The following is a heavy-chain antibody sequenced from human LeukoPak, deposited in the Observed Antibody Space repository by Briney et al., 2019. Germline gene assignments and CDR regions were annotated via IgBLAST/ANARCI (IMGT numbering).Heavy chain of an antibody. CDR2: INSDGSNT. J-gene: IGHJ3*02. V-gene: IGHV3-74*01. CDR3: ARDLEDSSPFGAFDM. D-gene: IGHD3-22*01. CDR1: GFTFSSYW. Sequence: PGGSLRLSCAASGFTFSSYWMHWVRQAPGKGLVWVSRINSDGSNTNYADSVKGRFTISRDNAKNTLYLQMNSLRAEDTAVYYCARDLEDSSPFGAFDMWGQGTMVTVSS.